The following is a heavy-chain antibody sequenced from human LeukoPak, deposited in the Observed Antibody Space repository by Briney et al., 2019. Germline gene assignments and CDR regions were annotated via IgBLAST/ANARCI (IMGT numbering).Heavy chain of an antibody. V-gene: IGHV4-34*01. CDR1: GGSFSGYY. Sequence: SETLSLTCAVYGGSFSGYYRSWIRQPPGKGLEWIGEINHSGSTNYNPSLKSRVTISVGTSKNQFSLKLSSVTAADTAVYYCARYSLTGDGPGLDYWGQGTLVTVSS. D-gene: IGHD7-27*01. CDR3: ARYSLTGDGPGLDY. J-gene: IGHJ4*02. CDR2: INHSGST.